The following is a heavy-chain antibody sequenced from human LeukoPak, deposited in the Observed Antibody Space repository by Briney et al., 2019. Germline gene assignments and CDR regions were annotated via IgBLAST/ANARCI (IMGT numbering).Heavy chain of an antibody. CDR2: IYYSGST. V-gene: IGHV4-39*07. Sequence: PSETLSLTCSVSGGTISSTSYYWAWIRQPPGKGLEWIGSIYYSGSTNYNPSLKSRVTISVDTSKNQFSLKLSSVTAADTAVYYCARLDYYYDSRDYYFDYWGQGTLVTVSS. J-gene: IGHJ4*02. D-gene: IGHD3-22*01. CDR3: ARLDYYYDSRDYYFDY. CDR1: GGTISSTSYY.